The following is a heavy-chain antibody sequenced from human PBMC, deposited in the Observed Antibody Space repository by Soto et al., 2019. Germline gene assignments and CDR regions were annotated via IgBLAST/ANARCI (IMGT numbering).Heavy chain of an antibody. D-gene: IGHD2-15*01. V-gene: IGHV4-34*01. CDR2: INHSGST. CDR1: GGSFSGYY. J-gene: IGHJ4*02. CDR3: ARGFRYCSGGSCYRPPFDY. Sequence: QVQLQQWGAGLLKPSETLSLTCAVYGGSFSGYYWSWIRQPPGKGLEWIGEINHSGSTNYNPSLKSRVTISVDTSKNQCSLKLSSVTAADTAVYYCARGFRYCSGGSCYRPPFDYWGQGTLVTVSS.